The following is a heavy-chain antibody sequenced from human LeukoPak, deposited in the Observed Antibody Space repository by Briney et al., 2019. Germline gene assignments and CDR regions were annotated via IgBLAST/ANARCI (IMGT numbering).Heavy chain of an antibody. D-gene: IGHD2-2*01. V-gene: IGHV4-38-2*02. J-gene: IGHJ4*02. CDR2: IYHSGST. CDR3: ASVRSQGVPAAFVHFDY. CDR1: GYFISSGYF. Sequence: PSETLSLTCTVSGYFISSGYFWGWIRQPPGKGLEWIGSIYHSGSTYYNPSLQSRVTISVDTSNNQFSLKLSSVTAADTAVYYCASVRSQGVPAAFVHFDYWGQGTLVTVSS.